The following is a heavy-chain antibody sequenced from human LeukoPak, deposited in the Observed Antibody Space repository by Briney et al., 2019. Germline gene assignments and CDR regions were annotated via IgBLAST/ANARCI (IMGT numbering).Heavy chain of an antibody. J-gene: IGHJ4*02. CDR1: XXTFTGYY. Sequence: GASVKVXCXAXXXTFTGYYMHWVRQAPGQGLEWMGWINPNSGGTDYAQSFQGRVTMTRDTSISTAYMELSSLRSDDTAVYYCAIRLTVAAGGYWGQGTLVTVSS. CDR2: INPNSGGT. V-gene: IGHV1-2*02. D-gene: IGHD6-19*01. CDR3: AIRLTVAAGGY.